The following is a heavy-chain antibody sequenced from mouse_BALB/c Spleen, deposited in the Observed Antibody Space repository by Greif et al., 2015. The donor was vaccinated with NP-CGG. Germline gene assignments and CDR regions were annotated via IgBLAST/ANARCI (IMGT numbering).Heavy chain of an antibody. CDR3: ASPYYYGSSLGFAY. CDR2: IDPENVNT. CDR1: GFNIKDYY. D-gene: IGHD1-1*01. J-gene: IGHJ3*01. V-gene: IGHV14-1*02. Sequence: EVQLQQSGAELVRPGALVKLSCKASGFNIKDYYIHWVKQRPEQGLEWIGWIDPENVNTIYDPNFQDKANITADTSSNTAYLQLSSLTSEDTAVYYCASPYYYGSSLGFAYWGQGTLVTVSA.